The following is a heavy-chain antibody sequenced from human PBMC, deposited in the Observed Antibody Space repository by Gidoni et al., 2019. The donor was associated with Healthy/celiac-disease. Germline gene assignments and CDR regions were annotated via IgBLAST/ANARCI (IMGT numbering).Heavy chain of an antibody. D-gene: IGHD6-6*01. V-gene: IGHV3-11*01. CDR2: ISSSGSTI. CDR3: ARDLQQRTQYSSSIGLDY. J-gene: IGHJ4*02. Sequence: QVQLVESGGGLVKPGGSLSLSCAASGFPFRDYSMSWIRQAPGKGLEWVSYISSSGSTIYYADSVKGRFTISRDNAKNSLYLQMNSLRAEDTAVYYCARDLQQRTQYSSSIGLDYWGQGTLVTVSS. CDR1: GFPFRDYS.